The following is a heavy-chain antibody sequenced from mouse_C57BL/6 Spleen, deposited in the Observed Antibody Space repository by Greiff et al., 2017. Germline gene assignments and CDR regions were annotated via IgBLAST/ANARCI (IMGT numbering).Heavy chain of an antibody. D-gene: IGHD1-1*01. Sequence: EVQRVESGGGLVKPGGSLKLSCAASGFTFSSYAMSWVRQTPEKRLEWVASISDGGSYTYYPDNVKGRYTISRDNAKNNLYLQMSQLKSEDTAMYYCERDSYGSSYYFGYWGQGTTLTVSS. CDR2: ISDGGSYT. CDR1: GFTFSSYA. J-gene: IGHJ2*01. V-gene: IGHV5-4*01. CDR3: ERDSYGSSYYFGY.